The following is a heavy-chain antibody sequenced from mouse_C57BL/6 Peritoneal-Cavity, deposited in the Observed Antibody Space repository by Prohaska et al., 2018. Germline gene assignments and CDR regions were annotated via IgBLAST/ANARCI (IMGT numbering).Heavy chain of an antibody. CDR2: IYPSESET. V-gene: IGHV1-61*01. CDR1: GYTFTSYW. J-gene: IGHJ4*01. D-gene: IGHD2-1*01. CDR3: ACNNDAVVY. Sequence: QVQLQQPGAELVRPGSSVKLSCKASGYTFTSYWMDWVKQRPGQGLEWIGNIYPSESETHYNQKFKDKATLTVDKSSSTAYMQLGSLTSEDSVVYYCACNNDAVVYWGRRAAVTVSS.